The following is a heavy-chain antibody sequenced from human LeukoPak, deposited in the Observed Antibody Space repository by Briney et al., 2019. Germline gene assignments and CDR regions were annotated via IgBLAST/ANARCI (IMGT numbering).Heavy chain of an antibody. V-gene: IGHV3-9*01. CDR2: ISWNSGKI. CDR3: ARARYIREVIIRGPFDY. J-gene: IGHJ4*02. CDR1: GFTFDDYA. D-gene: IGHD3-10*02. Sequence: GRSLRLSCAASGFTFDDYAMHWVRQAPGKGLEWVSSISWNSGKIAYADSVKCRFTISRDNAKNSLYLQMNSLRAEDTALYYCARARYIREVIIRGPFDYWGQGTLVTVSS.